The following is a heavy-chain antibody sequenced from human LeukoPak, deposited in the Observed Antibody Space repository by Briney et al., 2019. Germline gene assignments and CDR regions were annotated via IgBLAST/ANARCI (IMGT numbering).Heavy chain of an antibody. CDR2: IIPIFGTA. CDR3: ARGGGATTPYYFDY. D-gene: IGHD1-26*01. J-gene: IGHJ4*02. Sequence: GIIPIFGTANYAQKSQGRVTITADESTSTAYMELSSLRSEDTAVYYCARGGGATTPYYFDYWGQGTLVTVSS. V-gene: IGHV1-69*01.